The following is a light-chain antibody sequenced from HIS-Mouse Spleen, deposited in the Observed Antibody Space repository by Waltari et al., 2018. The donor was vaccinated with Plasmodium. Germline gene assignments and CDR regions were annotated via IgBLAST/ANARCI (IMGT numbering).Light chain of an antibody. Sequence: DIQMTQSPSSLYASVGDRVTITCRASQSISSYLNWYQQKPGKAPKLLIYAASSLQSGVPSRFSGSGSGTDFTLTISSLQPEDFATYNCQQSYSTWTFGQGTKVEIK. V-gene: IGKV1-39*01. CDR2: AAS. CDR3: QQSYSTWT. CDR1: QSISSY. J-gene: IGKJ1*01.